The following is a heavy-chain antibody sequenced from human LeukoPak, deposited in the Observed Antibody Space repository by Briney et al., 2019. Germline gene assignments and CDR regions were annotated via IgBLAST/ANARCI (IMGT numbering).Heavy chain of an antibody. V-gene: IGHV3-7*01. D-gene: IGHD5-24*01. CDR2: IKQDGSEK. CDR3: ARGWLRYVFDY. Sequence: PGGSLRLSCVASGFTFSSYWMSWVRQAPGKGLEWVANIKQDGSEKYYVDSVKGRFSISRDNAKNSLYLQMNSLRAEDTAVYYCARGWLRYVFDYWGQGTLVTVSS. J-gene: IGHJ4*02. CDR1: GFTFSSYW.